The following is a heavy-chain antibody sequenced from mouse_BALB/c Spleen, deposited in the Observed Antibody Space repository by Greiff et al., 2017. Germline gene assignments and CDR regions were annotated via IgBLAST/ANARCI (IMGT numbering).Heavy chain of an antibody. Sequence: QVQLKQSGADLARPGASVKMSCKASGYTFTSYTMHWVNQRPGQGLEWIGYINPSSGYTNYNQKFKDKATLTADKSSSTAYLQLSSLTSEDSAVYYCARRNYYGSSLYAMDYWGQGTSVTVSA. CDR3: ARRNYYGSSLYAMDY. J-gene: IGHJ4*01. CDR2: INPSSGYT. V-gene: IGHV1-4*01. D-gene: IGHD1-1*01. CDR1: GYTFTSYT.